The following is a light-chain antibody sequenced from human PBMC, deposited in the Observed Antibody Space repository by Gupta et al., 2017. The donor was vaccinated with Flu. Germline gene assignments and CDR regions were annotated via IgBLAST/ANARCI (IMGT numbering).Light chain of an antibody. CDR1: QSISNW. Sequence: IQMTQSPSTLSASVGDRVTITCRTSQSISNWLAWYQQKPGKAPKLLIYRASSVESGVPSRFSGSGSGTEFTLTISSLQPDDFASYYCQQFNSYWGVTFGGGTKVEIK. CDR2: RAS. J-gene: IGKJ4*01. V-gene: IGKV1-5*03. CDR3: QQFNSYWGVT.